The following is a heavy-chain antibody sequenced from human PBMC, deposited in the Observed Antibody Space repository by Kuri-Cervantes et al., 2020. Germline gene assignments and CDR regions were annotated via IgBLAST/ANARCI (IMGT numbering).Heavy chain of an antibody. Sequence: GESLKISCAASGFTFSSYWMSWVRRAPGKGLEWVANIKQDGSEKYYVDSVKGRFTISRDNAKNSLYLQMNSLRAEDTAVYYCARVGSPVAHLRWIDYRGQGTLVTVSS. CDR2: IKQDGSEK. CDR1: GFTFSSYW. J-gene: IGHJ4*02. CDR3: ARVGSPVAHLRWIDY. D-gene: IGHD6-19*01. V-gene: IGHV3-7*01.